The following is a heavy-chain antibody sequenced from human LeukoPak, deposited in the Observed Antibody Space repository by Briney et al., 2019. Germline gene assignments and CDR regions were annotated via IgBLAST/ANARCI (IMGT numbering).Heavy chain of an antibody. J-gene: IGHJ5*02. CDR1: GLTFSSYG. D-gene: IGHD2-15*01. Sequence: GGSLRLSCAASGLTFSSYGMSWVRQAPGRGLEWVSYIGSSGSTVYYADSVKGRFTISRDNAKNSLYLQMNSLRAEDTAVYSCARGADGVSSNSRGWFDPWGQGTLVTVSS. CDR2: IGSSGSTV. CDR3: ARGADGVSSNSRGWFDP. V-gene: IGHV3-48*04.